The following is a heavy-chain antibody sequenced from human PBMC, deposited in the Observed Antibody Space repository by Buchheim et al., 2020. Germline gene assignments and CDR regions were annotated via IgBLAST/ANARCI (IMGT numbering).Heavy chain of an antibody. V-gene: IGHV4-59*01. Sequence: QVQLQESGPGLVKPSETLSLTCTVSGGSISSYYWSWIRQPPGKGLEWIGYIYYSGSTNYNPSLKSPVTLSVDTSKNQFSLKLSSVTAADTAVYYCARATVTYAGVDYWGQGTL. CDR1: GGSISSYY. D-gene: IGHD4-17*01. CDR2: IYYSGST. J-gene: IGHJ4*02. CDR3: ARATVTYAGVDY.